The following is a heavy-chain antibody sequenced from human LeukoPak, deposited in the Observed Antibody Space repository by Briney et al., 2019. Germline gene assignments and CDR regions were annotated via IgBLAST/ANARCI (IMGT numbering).Heavy chain of an antibody. J-gene: IGHJ5*02. CDR3: ARFRFVMSGNWSDP. Sequence: AGGSLRLSCAASGFTFSSYAMSWVRQAPGKGLEWVSSISSSSSYIYYADSVKGRFTISRDNAKNSLYLQMNSLRAEDTAVYYCARFRFVMSGNWSDPWGQGTLVTVSS. CDR2: ISSSSSYI. V-gene: IGHV3-21*01. CDR1: GFTFSSYA. D-gene: IGHD3-10*01.